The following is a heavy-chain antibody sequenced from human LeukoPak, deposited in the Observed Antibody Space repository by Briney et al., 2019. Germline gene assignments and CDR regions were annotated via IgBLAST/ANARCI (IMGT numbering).Heavy chain of an antibody. V-gene: IGHV3-33*06. Sequence: PGGSLRLSXAASGFTFSGYGMHWVRQAPGKGLEWGAVIWYDGSNKYYADSVKGRFTISRDNSKNTLYLQMNSLRAEDTAVYYCAKDTDAYGGDMDVWGKGTTVTVSS. CDR2: IWYDGSNK. J-gene: IGHJ6*03. D-gene: IGHD3-16*01. CDR3: AKDTDAYGGDMDV. CDR1: GFTFSGYG.